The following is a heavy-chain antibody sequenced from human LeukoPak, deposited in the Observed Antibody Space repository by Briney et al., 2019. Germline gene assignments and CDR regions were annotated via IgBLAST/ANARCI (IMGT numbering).Heavy chain of an antibody. V-gene: IGHV3-49*03. D-gene: IGHD3-10*01. CDR2: IRSKAYGGTT. CDR3: TRDNYYGSGSPPFDY. J-gene: IGHJ4*02. Sequence: PGGSLRLSCTASGFTFGDYAMSWFRQAPGKGLEWVGFIRSKAYGGTTEYAASVKGRFTISRDDSKSIAYLQMNSLTTEDTAVYYCTRDNYYGSGSPPFDYWGQGTLVTVSS. CDR1: GFTFGDYA.